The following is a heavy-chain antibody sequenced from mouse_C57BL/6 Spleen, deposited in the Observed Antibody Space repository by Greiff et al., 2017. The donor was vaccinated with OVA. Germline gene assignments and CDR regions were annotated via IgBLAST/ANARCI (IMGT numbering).Heavy chain of an antibody. CDR1: GYTFTSYW. V-gene: IGHV1-55*01. J-gene: IGHJ2*01. CDR3: ARRYDGYPFDY. Sequence: QVQLKQPGAELVKPGASVKMSCKASGYTFTSYWITWVKQRPGQGLEWIGDIYPGSGSTNYNEKFKSKATLTVDTSSSTAYMQLSSVTSEDSAVYYCARRYDGYPFDYWGQGTTLTVSS. D-gene: IGHD2-3*01. CDR2: IYPGSGST.